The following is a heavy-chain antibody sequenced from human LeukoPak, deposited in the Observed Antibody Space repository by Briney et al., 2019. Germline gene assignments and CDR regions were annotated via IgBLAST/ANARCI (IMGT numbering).Heavy chain of an antibody. J-gene: IGHJ4*02. V-gene: IGHV1-18*01. D-gene: IGHD2-15*01. Sequence: ASVKVSCKASGYTFTSYGISWVRQAPGQGLEWMGWISAYNGNTNYAQKLQGRATMTTDTSTSTAYMELRSLRSDDTAVYYCARGDGVVVAAPFGYWGQGTLVTVSS. CDR3: ARGDGVVVAAPFGY. CDR1: GYTFTSYG. CDR2: ISAYNGNT.